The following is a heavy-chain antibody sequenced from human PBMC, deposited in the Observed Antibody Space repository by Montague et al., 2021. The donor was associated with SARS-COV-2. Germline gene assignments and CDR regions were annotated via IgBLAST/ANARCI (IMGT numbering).Heavy chain of an antibody. D-gene: IGHD4-23*01. J-gene: IGHJ6*02. Sequence: YLRLSCAASGFSFSDYWMHWVRQAPGKGLEWVSRINTDGSNSYYTDSVKGRFTISRDNAKNTLYLQMNSLRAEDTAVYYRAREPGSVDGMDVWGQGTTITVSS. V-gene: IGHV3-74*01. CDR1: GFSFSDYW. CDR3: AREPGSVDGMDV. CDR2: INTDGSNS.